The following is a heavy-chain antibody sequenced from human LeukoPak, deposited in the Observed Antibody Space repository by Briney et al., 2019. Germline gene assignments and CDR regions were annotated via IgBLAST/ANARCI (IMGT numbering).Heavy chain of an antibody. Sequence: GASVKVSCKASAYTFTSYGISWVRQAPGQGLEWMGWINPNSGGTNYAQNFQGRVTMTRDTSISTAYMDLSRLGSDDTAMYYCARVYGGNSVQFYAFDIWGQGTMVTVST. V-gene: IGHV1-2*02. D-gene: IGHD4-23*01. CDR2: INPNSGGT. CDR3: ARVYGGNSVQFYAFDI. J-gene: IGHJ3*02. CDR1: AYTFTSYG.